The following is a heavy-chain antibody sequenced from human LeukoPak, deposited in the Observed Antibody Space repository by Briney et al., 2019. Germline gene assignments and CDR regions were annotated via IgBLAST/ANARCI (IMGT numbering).Heavy chain of an antibody. V-gene: IGHV1-18*01. CDR3: ARDGTSTDDY. CDR2: ISGNNDNP. D-gene: IGHD2-2*01. Sequence: ASVKVSCKASGYTFSNSGISWVRQAPGQGLEWMGWISGNNDNPNYGQKFQGRFTVTSDSSTRTAYMELKRLRSDDTAVYYCARDGTSTDDYWGQGTLVTVSS. J-gene: IGHJ4*01. CDR1: GYTFSNSG.